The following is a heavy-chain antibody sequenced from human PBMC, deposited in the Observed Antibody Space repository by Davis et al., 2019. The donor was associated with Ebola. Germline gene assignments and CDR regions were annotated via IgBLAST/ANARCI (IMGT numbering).Heavy chain of an antibody. V-gene: IGHV4-34*01. CDR1: GGSFSGYY. CDR2: INHSGST. J-gene: IGHJ5*01. D-gene: IGHD1-26*01. Sequence: MPSETLSLTCAVYGGSFSGYYWSWIRQPPGKGLEWIGEINHSGSTNYNPSLKSRVTISGDTSKNQFSLKLSSVTAADTAVYYCARGWDAQKIGSWGQGTLVTVSS. CDR3: ARGWDAQKIGS.